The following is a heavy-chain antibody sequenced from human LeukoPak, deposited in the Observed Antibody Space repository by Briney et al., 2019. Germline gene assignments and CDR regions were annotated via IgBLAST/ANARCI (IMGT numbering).Heavy chain of an antibody. D-gene: IGHD3-3*01. CDR2: IYYSGST. Sequence: KTSETLSLTCTVSGGSISSYYWSWIRQPPGKGLEWIGYIYYSGSTNYNPSLKSRVTISVDTSKNQFSLKLSSVTAADTAVYYCARGSVGYDFWSGYYYFDYWGQGTLVTVSS. CDR3: ARGSVGYDFWSGYYYFDY. J-gene: IGHJ4*02. V-gene: IGHV4-59*01. CDR1: GGSISSYY.